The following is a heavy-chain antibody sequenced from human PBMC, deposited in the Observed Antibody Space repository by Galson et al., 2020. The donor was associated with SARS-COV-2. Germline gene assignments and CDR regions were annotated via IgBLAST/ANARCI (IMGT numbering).Heavy chain of an antibody. CDR3: ATCIVGATKGCAFDI. V-gene: IGHV3-23*01. J-gene: IGHJ3*02. CDR2: ISGSGGST. CDR1: GFTFISYA. D-gene: IGHD1-26*01. Sequence: SLKISCAASGFTFISYAMSWVRQAPGKGLEWVSAISGSGGSTYYADSLKGRFTISRDNSKNTLYLQMNSLRAEDTAVYYCATCIVGATKGCAFDIWGQGTMVTVSS.